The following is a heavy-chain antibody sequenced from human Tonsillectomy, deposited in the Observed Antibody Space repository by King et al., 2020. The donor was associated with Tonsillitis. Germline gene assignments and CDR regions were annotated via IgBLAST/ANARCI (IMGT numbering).Heavy chain of an antibody. D-gene: IGHD3-3*01. V-gene: IGHV4-61*01. CDR1: GGSVSSGSYY. Sequence: QLQESGPGLLKPSETLSLTCTVSGGSVSSGSYYWRWIRQPPGKGLEWMGYIYYSGSTNYNPSLKSRVPITADTSKNQFSLKLTPVTAADTAVYYCGTYDFWSGVRFDYWGQGTLVTVSS. CDR2: IYYSGST. J-gene: IGHJ4*02. CDR3: GTYDFWSGVRFDY.